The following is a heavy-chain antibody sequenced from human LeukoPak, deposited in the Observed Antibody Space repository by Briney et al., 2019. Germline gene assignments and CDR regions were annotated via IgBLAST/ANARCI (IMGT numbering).Heavy chain of an antibody. CDR3: ARGWWSDLVRGVPSFVWDY. V-gene: IGHV4-34*01. J-gene: IGHJ4*02. CDR1: GGSFSGYY. D-gene: IGHD3-10*01. CDR2: INHSGST. Sequence: PSETLSLTCAVYGGSFSGYYWSWVRQPPGKGLEWIGEINHSGSTNYHPSLKSRVTISVDTSKNQFSLKLSSVTAADTAVYYCARGWWSDLVRGVPSFVWDYWGQGTLVTVSS.